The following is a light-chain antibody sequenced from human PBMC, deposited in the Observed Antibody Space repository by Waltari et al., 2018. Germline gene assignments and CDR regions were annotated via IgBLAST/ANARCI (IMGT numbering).Light chain of an antibody. J-gene: IGLJ2*01. V-gene: IGLV2-14*01. CDR2: DVS. CDR3: SSYTSSSTLV. CDR1: SSDVGGYNY. Sequence: QSALTQPASVSGPPGQSITISCTGTSSDVGGYNYVTWYQQHPRKAPKLMIYDVSKRPSGFSNRFSGSKSGNTASLTISGLQAEDEADYYCSSYTSSSTLVFGGGTKLTVL.